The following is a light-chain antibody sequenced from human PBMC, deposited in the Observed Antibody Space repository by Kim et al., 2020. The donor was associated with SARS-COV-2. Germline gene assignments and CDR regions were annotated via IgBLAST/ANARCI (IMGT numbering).Light chain of an antibody. CDR3: QAWDSSHVL. Sequence: SYELTQPPSVSVSPGHTATMACSGDNLGDKYVCWYQQRPGQSPVLVIYQDSKRPSGIPERFFGSNSGNTATLTISGTQAIDEADYYCQAWDSSHVLFGGG. CDR1: NLGDKY. CDR2: QDS. J-gene: IGLJ2*01. V-gene: IGLV3-1*01.